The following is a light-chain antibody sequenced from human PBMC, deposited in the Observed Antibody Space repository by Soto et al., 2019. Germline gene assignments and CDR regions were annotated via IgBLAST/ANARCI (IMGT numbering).Light chain of an antibody. CDR2: GAS. Sequence: EIVLTQSPGTLSLSPGDRATLSCRASQSTSISYLAWYQQKPGQAPRLLLYGASSRATGIPDRFSGSGSGTDFTLTINRLEPEDSAVYYCQQYAGSPQTFGQGTKVDIK. CDR3: QQYAGSPQT. CDR1: QSTSISY. V-gene: IGKV3-20*01. J-gene: IGKJ1*01.